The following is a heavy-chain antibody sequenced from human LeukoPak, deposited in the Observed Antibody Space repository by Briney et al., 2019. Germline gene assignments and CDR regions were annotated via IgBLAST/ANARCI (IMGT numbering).Heavy chain of an antibody. CDR3: ASPVEVAGRGGF. V-gene: IGHV3-23*01. Sequence: GGSLRLSCAASGLTFSSYAMSWVRQAPGKGLEWVSAISGSGGSTYYADSVKGRFTISRDNSKNTVYLQMNSLRAEDTALYYCASPVEVAGRGGFWGQGTLVTVSS. CDR2: ISGSGGST. D-gene: IGHD6-19*01. J-gene: IGHJ4*02. CDR1: GLTFSSYA.